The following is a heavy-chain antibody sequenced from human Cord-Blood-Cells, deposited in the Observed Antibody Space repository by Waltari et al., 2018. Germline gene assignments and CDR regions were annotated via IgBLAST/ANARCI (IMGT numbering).Heavy chain of an antibody. CDR1: GFTFGDYA. Sequence: EVQLVESGGGLVTPGRSLRLSGTASGFTFGDYAMFRFRQAPGKGLEWVGFIRSKAYGGTTEYAASVKGRFTISRDDSKSIAYLQMNSLKTEDTAVYYCTSTRGYPDYWGQGTLVTVSS. V-gene: IGHV3-49*05. D-gene: IGHD3-22*01. CDR3: TSTRGYPDY. J-gene: IGHJ4*02. CDR2: IRSKAYGGTT.